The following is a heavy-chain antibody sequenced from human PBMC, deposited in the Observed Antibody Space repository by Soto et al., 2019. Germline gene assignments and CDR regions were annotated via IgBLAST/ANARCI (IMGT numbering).Heavy chain of an antibody. V-gene: IGHV4-59*08. J-gene: IGHJ4*02. CDR2: IFYSGST. Sequence: SETLSLTCTVSGGPISNYYWSWIRQPPGKGLEWIGYIFYSGSTSYNPSLKSRVTISVDTSKNQFSLKLSSVTAADTAVYYCARQMYYDILTGYSSFDYWGQGTLVTVS. CDR3: ARQMYYDILTGYSSFDY. CDR1: GGPISNYY. D-gene: IGHD3-9*01.